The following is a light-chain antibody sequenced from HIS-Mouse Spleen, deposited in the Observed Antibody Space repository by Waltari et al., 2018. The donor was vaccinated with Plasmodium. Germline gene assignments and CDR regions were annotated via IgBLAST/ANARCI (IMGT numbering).Light chain of an antibody. V-gene: IGKV1-13*02. CDR2: DAS. J-gene: IGKJ4*01. CDR3: QQFNSYPLLT. CDR1: QGISSA. Sequence: AIQLTQSPSSLSASVGDRVTITCRASQGISSALAWYQQKPGKAPKLPIYDASSLESGVPSRFSGSGSGTDFTLTISSLQPEDFATYYCQQFNSYPLLTFGGGTKVEIK.